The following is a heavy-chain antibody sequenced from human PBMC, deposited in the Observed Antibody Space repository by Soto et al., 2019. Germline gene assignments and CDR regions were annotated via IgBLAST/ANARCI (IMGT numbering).Heavy chain of an antibody. V-gene: IGHV3-74*03. CDR1: GFTFSNYG. D-gene: IGHD3-16*01. CDR2: ISGDGSTT. CDR3: AKVLTGESWGFDY. J-gene: IGHJ4*02. Sequence: GGSLRLSCAASGFTFSNYGMHWVRQAPGKGLVWVSRISGDGSTTTYADSVKGRFTISRDNAKNTLYLQMNGLRAEDTAVYYCAKVLTGESWGFDYWGQGSLVTVSS.